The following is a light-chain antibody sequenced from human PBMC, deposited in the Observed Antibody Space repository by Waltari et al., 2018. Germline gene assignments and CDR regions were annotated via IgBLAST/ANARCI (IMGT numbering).Light chain of an antibody. CDR3: SSLSSSSTLVV. J-gene: IGLJ2*01. V-gene: IGLV2-14*03. CDR1: STDVGRYNY. CDR2: DVT. Sequence: QSDLTQPASVSGSPGQSITISCTGTSTDVGRYNYVSWYQQHPGKAPKLMIYDVTHRPSGVSDRFSGSKSGNTASLTISGLQAEDEADYYCSSLSSSSTLVVFGGGTTLTVL.